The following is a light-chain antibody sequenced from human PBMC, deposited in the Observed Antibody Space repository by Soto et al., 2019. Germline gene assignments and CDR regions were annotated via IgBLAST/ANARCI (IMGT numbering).Light chain of an antibody. Sequence: QSVLTQPPSASGTPGQRVTISCSGSSSNIGSNTVNWYQELPGSAPKLLVCSNNQRPSGVPDRFSGYNSGTTASLAISGLQSEDESEYYCAAWDDSLNGHYVFGTGTKLTVL. V-gene: IGLV1-44*01. CDR2: SNN. CDR1: SSNIGSNT. J-gene: IGLJ1*01. CDR3: AAWDDSLNGHYV.